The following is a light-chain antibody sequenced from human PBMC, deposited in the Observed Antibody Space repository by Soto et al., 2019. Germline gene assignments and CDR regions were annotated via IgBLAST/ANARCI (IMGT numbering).Light chain of an antibody. V-gene: IGLV2-18*02. CDR1: SSDVGSYDY. Sequence: QSALIQPPSVSGSPGQSVTISCTGTSSDVGSYDYVSWYQQHPGTVPKPMIYNVNTQPSGVPDRFSGSKSGNTASMTISGLQAEDEADYYCSSYTSSTNYVFGTGTKVTVL. CDR3: SSYTSSTNYV. J-gene: IGLJ1*01. CDR2: NVN.